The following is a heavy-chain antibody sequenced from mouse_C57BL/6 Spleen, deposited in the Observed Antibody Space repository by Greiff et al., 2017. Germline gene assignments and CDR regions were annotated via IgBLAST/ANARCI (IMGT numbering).Heavy chain of an antibody. Sequence: VQLKQPGAELVRPGSSVKLSCKASGYTFTSYWMHWVKQRPIQGLEWIGNIDPSDSETHYNQKFKDKATLTVDQSSSTADMQLSSLTSEDSAVYYCASDGNYEYYAMDYWGQGTSVTVSS. V-gene: IGHV1-52*01. CDR1: GYTFTSYW. J-gene: IGHJ4*01. CDR3: ASDGNYEYYAMDY. D-gene: IGHD2-1*01. CDR2: IDPSDSET.